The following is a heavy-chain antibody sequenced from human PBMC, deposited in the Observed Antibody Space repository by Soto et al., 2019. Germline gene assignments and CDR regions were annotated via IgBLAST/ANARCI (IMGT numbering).Heavy chain of an antibody. V-gene: IGHV4-59*08. CDR1: GGSISNYY. CDR3: ARHIPKAGTVFDY. J-gene: IGHJ4*02. Sequence: SETLSLTCTVSGGSISNYYWSWIRQPPGKGLEWTGYIYYSGSTHYIPSLESRVTISVDTSKNLFSLRLSSVTAADTAVYHCARHIPKAGTVFDYWGQGTLVTVSS. CDR2: IYYSGST. D-gene: IGHD6-19*01.